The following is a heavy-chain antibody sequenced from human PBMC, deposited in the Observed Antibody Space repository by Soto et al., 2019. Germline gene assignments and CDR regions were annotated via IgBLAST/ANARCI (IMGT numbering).Heavy chain of an antibody. CDR2: MNPNSGNT. D-gene: IGHD2-15*01. Sequence: ASVKVSCKASGYAFTSYDINWVGQATGQGLEWMGWMNPNSGNTGYAQKFQGRVTMTRNTSISTAYMELSGLRSEDTAVYYCTTDTFCSGVGCHSHYYYAMDVWGQRPTVTVSS. J-gene: IGHJ6*02. V-gene: IGHV1-8*01. CDR1: GYAFTSYD. CDR3: TTDTFCSGVGCHSHYYYAMDV.